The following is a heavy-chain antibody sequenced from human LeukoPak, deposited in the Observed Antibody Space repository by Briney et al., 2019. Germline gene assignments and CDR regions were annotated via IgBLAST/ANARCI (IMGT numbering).Heavy chain of an antibody. CDR3: AREMRIAAAAGVIYYFDY. Sequence: SVKVSCKASGGTFISYAISWVRQAPGQGLEWMGGIIPIFGTANYAQKFQGRVTITTDESTSTAYMELSSLRSEDTAVYYCAREMRIAAAAGVIYYFDYWGQGTLVTVSS. CDR2: IIPIFGTA. V-gene: IGHV1-69*05. CDR1: GGTFISYA. J-gene: IGHJ4*02. D-gene: IGHD6-13*01.